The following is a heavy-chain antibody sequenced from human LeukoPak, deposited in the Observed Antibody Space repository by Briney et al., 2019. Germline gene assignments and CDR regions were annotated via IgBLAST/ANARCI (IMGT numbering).Heavy chain of an antibody. CDR2: INHSGST. CDR1: GGSFSGYC. CDR3: ASSRYDSYDY. V-gene: IGHV4-34*01. J-gene: IGHJ4*02. D-gene: IGHD3-3*01. Sequence: PSETLSLTCAVYGGSFSGYCWSWIRQPPGKGLEWIGEINHSGSTNYNPSLKSRVTISVDTSKNQFSLKLSSVTAADTAVYYCASSRYDSYDYWGQGTLVTVSS.